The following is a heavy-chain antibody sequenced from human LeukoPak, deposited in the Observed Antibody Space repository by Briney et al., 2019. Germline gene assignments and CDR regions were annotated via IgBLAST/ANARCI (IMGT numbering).Heavy chain of an antibody. V-gene: IGHV4-34*01. J-gene: IGHJ4*02. CDR1: GGSFSGYY. D-gene: IGHD3-10*01. CDR2: INHSGST. CDR3: ARKPRGDYYGSGSYYRYFDY. Sequence: PSETLSLTCAVYGGSFSGYYWSWIRQPPGKGLEWIGEINHSGSTNYNPSLKGRVTISVDTSKNQFSLKLSSVTAADTAVYYCARKPRGDYYGSGSYYRYFDYWGQGTLVTVSS.